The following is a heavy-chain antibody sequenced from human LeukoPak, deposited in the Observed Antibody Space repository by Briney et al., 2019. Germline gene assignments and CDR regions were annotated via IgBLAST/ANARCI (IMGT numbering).Heavy chain of an antibody. V-gene: IGHV3-23*01. J-gene: IGHJ4*02. CDR1: GFTFSSYA. CDR3: ARPDAPLTPTGPFDY. Sequence: GGSLRLSCAASGFTFSSYAMSWVRQAPGKGLEWVSAISGSGGSTYYADSVKGRFTISRDNSKNTLCLQMNSLRAEDTAVYYCARPDAPLTPTGPFDYWGQGTLVTVSS. CDR2: ISGSGGST. D-gene: IGHD1-1*01.